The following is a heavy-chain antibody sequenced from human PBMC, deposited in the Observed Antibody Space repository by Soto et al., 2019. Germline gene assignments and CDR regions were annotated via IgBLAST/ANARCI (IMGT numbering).Heavy chain of an antibody. Sequence: SLPRSHTCSVSGVTSRGYYWNCIRQPPGKTLEWIGSIYYTGGTNYNPSLKSRVTISVDTSKNHFSLKFNSLTAADTAVYYCASGTLSTIAGPDSWGQGTLVTVSS. CDR1: GVTSRGYY. CDR3: ASGTLSTIAGPDS. J-gene: IGHJ4*02. CDR2: IYYTGGT. V-gene: IGHV4-59*01. D-gene: IGHD6-13*01.